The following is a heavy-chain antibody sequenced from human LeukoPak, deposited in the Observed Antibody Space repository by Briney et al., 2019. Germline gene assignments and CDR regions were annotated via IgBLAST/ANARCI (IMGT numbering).Heavy chain of an antibody. Sequence: GGSLRLSCAASGFTFSSYGMHWVRQAPGKGLEWVAFIRYDGSNKYYADSVKGRFTISRDNSKNTLYLQMNSLGAEDTAVYYCHLSSGYDSDYWGQGTLVTVSS. CDR3: HLSSGYDSDY. CDR2: IRYDGSNK. CDR1: GFTFSSYG. D-gene: IGHD5-12*01. J-gene: IGHJ4*02. V-gene: IGHV3-30*02.